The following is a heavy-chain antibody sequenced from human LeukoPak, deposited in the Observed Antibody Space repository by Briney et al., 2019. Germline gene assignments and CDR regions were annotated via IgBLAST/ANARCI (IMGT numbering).Heavy chain of an antibody. J-gene: IGHJ6*02. CDR3: ARGSSSWYTVHYYYYGMDV. V-gene: IGHV4-59*08. CDR2: IYYSGST. Sequence: PSETLSLTCTVSGGSISSYYWSWIRQPPGKGLEWIGYIYYSGSTNYNPSLKSRVTISVDTSKNQFSLKLSSVTAADTAVYYCARGSSSWYTVHYYYYGMDVWGQGTTVTVSS. CDR1: GGSISSYY. D-gene: IGHD6-13*01.